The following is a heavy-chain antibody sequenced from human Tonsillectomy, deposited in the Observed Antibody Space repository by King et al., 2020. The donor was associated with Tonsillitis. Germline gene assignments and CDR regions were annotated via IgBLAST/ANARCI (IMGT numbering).Heavy chain of an antibody. D-gene: IGHD5-18*01. CDR2: ISGVGGHT. CDR1: GFNFSDYA. Sequence: VQLVESGGGLVQPGGSLRLSCAASGFNFSDYAMSWVRQAPGKGLEWVSSISGVGGHTYTADCAKGRFAISSDNSKNKVYLQMNTLRAEDTAVYYCAKGGIQLVFDYWGQGSLVTVSS. J-gene: IGHJ4*02. CDR3: AKGGIQLVFDY. V-gene: IGHV3-23*04.